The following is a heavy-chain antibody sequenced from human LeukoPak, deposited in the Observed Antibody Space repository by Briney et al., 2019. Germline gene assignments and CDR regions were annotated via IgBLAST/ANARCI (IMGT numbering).Heavy chain of an antibody. Sequence: SETLSLTCAVYGGSFSRYYWSWIRQPPGKGLEWIGEINHGGSTNYSPSLKSRVTISVDTSKNQFSLKLSSVTAADTAVYYCARGRPPAISSCCRWFDPWGQGTLVTVSS. CDR1: GGSFSRYY. V-gene: IGHV4-34*01. CDR2: INHGGST. J-gene: IGHJ5*02. D-gene: IGHD6-13*01. CDR3: ARGRPPAISSCCRWFDP.